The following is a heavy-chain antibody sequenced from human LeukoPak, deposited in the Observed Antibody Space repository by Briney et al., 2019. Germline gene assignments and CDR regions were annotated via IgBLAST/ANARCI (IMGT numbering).Heavy chain of an antibody. CDR3: VKRYCSGGTCYSAFDY. V-gene: IGHV3-23*01. CDR1: GFSFRNNA. J-gene: IGHJ4*01. Sequence: GGSLRLSCAASGFSFRNNAMSWVRQAPGNGLEWVSAIGNSGGGTYYADSLQGRFTISRDNSKNTLYLQMNSLRAEDTAVYYCVKRYCSGGTCYSAFDYWGHGTLVTVSS. CDR2: IGNSGGGT. D-gene: IGHD2-15*01.